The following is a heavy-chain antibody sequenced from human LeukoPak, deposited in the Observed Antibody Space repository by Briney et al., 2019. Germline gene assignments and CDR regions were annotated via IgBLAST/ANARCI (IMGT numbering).Heavy chain of an antibody. Sequence: GGSLRLSCAASKFTFSNYAMSWVRQAPGKGLEWVSAISNSGGNTYYADSVKGRFTISRDNSKNTLYLQMNSLRAEDTAVYYCAKDVGATRGYYFDYWGQGTLVTVSS. CDR2: ISNSGGNT. V-gene: IGHV3-23*01. CDR1: KFTFSNYA. D-gene: IGHD1-26*01. J-gene: IGHJ4*02. CDR3: AKDVGATRGYYFDY.